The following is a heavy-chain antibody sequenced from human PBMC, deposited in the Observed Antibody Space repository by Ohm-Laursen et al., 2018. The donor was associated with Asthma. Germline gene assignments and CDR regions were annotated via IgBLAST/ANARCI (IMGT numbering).Heavy chain of an antibody. J-gene: IGHJ4*02. CDR2: INHSGST. Sequence: PSQTLSLTCAVYGGSFSGYYWSWIRQPPGKGLEWIGEINHSGSTNYNPSLKSRVTISVDTSKNQFSLKLSSVTAADTAVYYCARGFLAAGVCYFDYWGQGTLVTVSS. CDR3: ARGFLAAGVCYFDY. CDR1: GGSFSGYY. D-gene: IGHD6-13*01. V-gene: IGHV4-34*01.